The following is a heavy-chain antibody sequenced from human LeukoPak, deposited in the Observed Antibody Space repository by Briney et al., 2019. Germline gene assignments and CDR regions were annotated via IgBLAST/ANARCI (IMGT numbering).Heavy chain of an antibody. CDR3: ARQRFGEFPYYYYYMDV. CDR2: INHSGST. J-gene: IGHJ6*03. Sequence: PSETLSLTCTVSGYSISSGYYWSWIRQPPGKGLEWIGEINHSGSTNYNPSLKSRVTISVDTSKNQFSLKLSSVTAADTAVYYCARQRFGEFPYYYYYMDVWGKGTTVTISS. V-gene: IGHV4-38-2*02. D-gene: IGHD3-10*01. CDR1: GYSISSGYY.